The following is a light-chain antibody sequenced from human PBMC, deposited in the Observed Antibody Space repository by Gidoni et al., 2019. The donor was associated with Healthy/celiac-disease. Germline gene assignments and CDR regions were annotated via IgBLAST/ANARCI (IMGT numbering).Light chain of an antibody. CDR1: QSLLHSNGYNY. Sequence: DLVMTQSPLSLPVTPGEPASISCRSSQSLLHSNGYNYLDWYLQRPGQSPQLLIYLGSIRASGVPDRFSGRGSGTDFTLKISRVEAEDVGVYYCMQALQTPLTFGPGTKVDIK. J-gene: IGKJ3*01. CDR2: LGS. V-gene: IGKV2-28*01. CDR3: MQALQTPLT.